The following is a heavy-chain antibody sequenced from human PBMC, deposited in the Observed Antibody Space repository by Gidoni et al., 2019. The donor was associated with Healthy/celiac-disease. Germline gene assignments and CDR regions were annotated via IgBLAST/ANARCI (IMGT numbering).Heavy chain of an antibody. CDR3: ASDYYGSGSYRRRRGDYYGMDV. CDR2: TIPIFGTA. CDR1: GGTFSSYA. J-gene: IGHJ6*02. V-gene: IGHV1-69*01. D-gene: IGHD3-10*01. Sequence: QVQLVQSGAEVKKPGSSVKVSCKASGGTFSSYAISWVRQAPGQGLEWMGGTIPIFGTANYAQKFQGRVTITADESTSTAYMELSSLRSEDTAVYYCASDYYGSGSYRRRRGDYYGMDVWGQGTTVTVSS.